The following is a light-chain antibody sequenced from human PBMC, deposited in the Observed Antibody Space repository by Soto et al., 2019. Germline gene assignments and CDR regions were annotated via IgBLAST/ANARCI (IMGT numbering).Light chain of an antibody. Sequence: QSALTQPRSVSGSPGQSVTISCTGTSSDVGGYNYVSWYQQHPGKAPKLLIYDVSKRPSGVPDHFSGSKSGNTASLTISGRQDEDEADYYCCSYAGSYIYVFGTGTKVTVL. CDR1: SSDVGGYNY. J-gene: IGLJ1*01. CDR3: CSYAGSYIYV. CDR2: DVS. V-gene: IGLV2-11*01.